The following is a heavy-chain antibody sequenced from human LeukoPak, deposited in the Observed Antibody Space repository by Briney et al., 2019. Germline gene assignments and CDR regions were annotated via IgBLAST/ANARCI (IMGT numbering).Heavy chain of an antibody. V-gene: IGHV4-61*02. D-gene: IGHD3-10*01. CDR2: IYTSGST. Sequence: SQTLSLTCTVSGGSISSGSYYWSWIRQPAEKGLEWIGRIYTSGSTNYNPSLKSRVTISVDTSKNQFSLKLSSVTAADTAVYYCARTLVRGVVGRGYYYYGMDVWGQGTTVTVSS. CDR3: ARTLVRGVVGRGYYYYGMDV. J-gene: IGHJ6*02. CDR1: GGSISSGSYY.